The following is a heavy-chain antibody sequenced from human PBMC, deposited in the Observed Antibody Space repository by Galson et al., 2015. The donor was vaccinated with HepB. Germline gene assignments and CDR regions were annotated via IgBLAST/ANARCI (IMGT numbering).Heavy chain of an antibody. J-gene: IGHJ4*02. V-gene: IGHV1-8*01. CDR3: VREDMGSGSVTYFDS. Sequence: SVKVSCKASGYIFANYDINWVRQAPGQGLEWMGWMNPNSGNTGYSQKFQGRVTMTRSTSINTAYMELRSLRSEDTAVYYCVREDMGSGSVTYFDSWGQGTLITVSS. CDR1: GYIFANYD. CDR2: MNPNSGNT. D-gene: IGHD3-10*01.